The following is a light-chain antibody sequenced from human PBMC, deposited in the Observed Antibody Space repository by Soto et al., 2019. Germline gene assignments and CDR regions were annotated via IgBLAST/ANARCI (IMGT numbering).Light chain of an antibody. CDR2: EVT. CDR3: SSYAAMSVV. CDR1: SSDVGAYDY. V-gene: IGLV2-8*01. J-gene: IGLJ2*01. Sequence: QSVLTQPPSASGSPGQSVTISCTGTSSDVGAYDYVSWHQQHPGKAPKVLIYEVTKRPSGVPDRFSGSKSGNTASLTVSGLQAEDEADYYCSSYAAMSVVFGGGTKVTVL.